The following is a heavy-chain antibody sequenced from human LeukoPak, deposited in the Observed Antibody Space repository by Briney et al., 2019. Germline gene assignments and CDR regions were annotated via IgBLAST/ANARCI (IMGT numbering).Heavy chain of an antibody. CDR1: GGSFSGYY. J-gene: IGHJ3*02. CDR2: INHSGST. Sequence: SETLSLTCAVYGGSFSGYYWSWIRQPPGKGLEWIGEINHSGSTNYNPSLKSRVTISVDTSKNQFSLKLSSVTAADTAVYYCARLGLPGDDAFDIWGQGTMVTVSS. CDR3: ARLGLPGDDAFDI. V-gene: IGHV4-34*01. D-gene: IGHD1-7*01.